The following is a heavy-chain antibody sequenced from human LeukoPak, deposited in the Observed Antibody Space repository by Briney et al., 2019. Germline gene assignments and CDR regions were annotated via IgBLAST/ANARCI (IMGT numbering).Heavy chain of an antibody. Sequence: ATVKDSCKASGYTFTGYYMHWVRQAPGQGLEWMSQINPNRGGTNYAQKFQGRVTMTRDTSISTANMELRRLRSDGTAVYYWSRVYSGSYHTAQDDPGEFYYWGDGTLVTLSS. V-gene: IGHV1-2*06. CDR1: GYTFTGYY. CDR3: SRVYSGSYHTAQDDPGEFYY. D-gene: IGHD1-26*01. J-gene: IGHJ4*01. CDR2: INPNRGGT.